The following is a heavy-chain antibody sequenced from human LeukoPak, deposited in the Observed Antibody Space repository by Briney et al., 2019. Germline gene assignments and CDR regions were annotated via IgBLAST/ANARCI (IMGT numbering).Heavy chain of an antibody. J-gene: IGHJ3*02. Sequence: SVKVSCKASGGTFSSYAISWVRQAPGQGLEWMGGIIPIFGTANYAQKFQGRVTITADESTSTAYMELSSLRSEDTAVYYCARGTLYVGEVAFDIWGQGTMVTVSS. CDR1: GGTFSSYA. D-gene: IGHD3-10*01. CDR2: IIPIFGTA. V-gene: IGHV1-69*13. CDR3: ARGTLYVGEVAFDI.